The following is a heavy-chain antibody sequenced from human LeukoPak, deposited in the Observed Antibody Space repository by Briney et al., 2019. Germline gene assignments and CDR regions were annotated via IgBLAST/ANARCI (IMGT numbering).Heavy chain of an antibody. D-gene: IGHD6-13*01. V-gene: IGHV3-74*01. CDR2: INRDGSST. J-gene: IGHJ4*02. CDR1: AFTLSSYW. CDR3: AKEVAAGTIALYYFDY. Sequence: HPGGSLRLSCAASAFTLSSYWMHWFRLAPGKGLVWVSRINRDGSSTSYADSVKGRFTISRDNAKNTLYLQMNSLRAEDTAVYYCAKEVAAGTIALYYFDYWGQGTLVTVSS.